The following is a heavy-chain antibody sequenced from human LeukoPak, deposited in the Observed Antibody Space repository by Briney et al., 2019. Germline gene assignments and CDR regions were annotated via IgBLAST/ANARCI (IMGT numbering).Heavy chain of an antibody. Sequence: SETLSHTCAVYGGSFSGYYWSWIRQPPGKGLEWIGEINHSGSTNYNPSLKSRVTISVDTSKNQFSLKLSSVTAADTAVYYCASLGGYDSDYYYYYGMDVWGQGTTVTVSS. J-gene: IGHJ6*02. CDR2: INHSGST. CDR3: ASLGGYDSDYYYYYGMDV. V-gene: IGHV4-34*01. D-gene: IGHD5-12*01. CDR1: GGSFSGYY.